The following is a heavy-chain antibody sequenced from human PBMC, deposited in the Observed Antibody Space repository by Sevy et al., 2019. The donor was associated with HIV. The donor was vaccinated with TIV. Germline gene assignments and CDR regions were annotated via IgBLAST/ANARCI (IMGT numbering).Heavy chain of an antibody. Sequence: SETLSLTCTVSGGSFSSYYWSWIRQPPGKGLEWIGYIYYNGSTNSNPSLKSRVTISAHTSKNQFSLKLTSVTAADTAVYYCAGWKVLMDDWGQGTLVTVSS. CDR3: AGWKVLMDD. V-gene: IGHV4-59*01. CDR2: IYYNGST. CDR1: GGSFSSYY. D-gene: IGHD2-8*01. J-gene: IGHJ4*02.